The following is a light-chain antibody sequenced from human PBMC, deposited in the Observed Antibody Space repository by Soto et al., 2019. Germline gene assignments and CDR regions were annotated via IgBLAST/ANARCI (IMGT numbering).Light chain of an antibody. CDR3: HQYGSSPLT. J-gene: IGKJ4*01. V-gene: IGKV3-20*01. CDR2: GAS. CDR1: QSVSSSY. Sequence: EIVLTQSPGTLSLSPGERATLSCRASQSVSSSYLAWYQQKPGQAPRLLIYGASIRATGFPDRFSGSGSGTDFTLTISRLEPEDFAVYYCHQYGSSPLTFGGGTKVEIK.